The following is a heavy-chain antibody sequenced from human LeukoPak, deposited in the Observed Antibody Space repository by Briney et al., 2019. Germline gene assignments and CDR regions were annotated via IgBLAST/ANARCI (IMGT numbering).Heavy chain of an antibody. CDR2: MYYRGTT. D-gene: IGHD2-21*01. CDR1: GGSISSSRYH. Sequence: SETLALTCSVSGGSISSSRYHWGWIRQSPGKGLEWIGSMYYRGTTYENSSLKSRLTLSIDTSNNHFSLKLTSVTAADTAVYFCAREYSRSVVAGSRPDLWGQGLLVTVSS. J-gene: IGHJ4*02. V-gene: IGHV4-39*02. CDR3: AREYSRSVVAGSRPDL.